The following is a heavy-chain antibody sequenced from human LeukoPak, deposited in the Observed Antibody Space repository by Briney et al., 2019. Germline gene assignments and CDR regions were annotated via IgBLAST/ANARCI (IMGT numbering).Heavy chain of an antibody. CDR2: VWYDGNNK. CDR1: GFTFNTYG. J-gene: IGHJ4*02. Sequence: GGSLRLSCAASGFTFNTYGMHWVRQAPGKGLEWVAVVWYDGNNKYYADSVKDRFTISRDNSKNTLYLQKNSLRAEDTAVYYCARESESSGWLIDYWGQGTLVTVPS. D-gene: IGHD6-19*01. CDR3: ARESESSGWLIDY. V-gene: IGHV3-33*01.